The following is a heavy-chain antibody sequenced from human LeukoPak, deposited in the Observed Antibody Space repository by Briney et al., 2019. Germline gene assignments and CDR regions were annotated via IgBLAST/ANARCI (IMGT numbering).Heavy chain of an antibody. CDR1: GFTVSSNY. V-gene: IGHV3-53*01. J-gene: IGHJ4*02. Sequence: GGSLRLSCAASGFTVSSNYMSWVRQAPGKGLEWVSVIYSGGSTDYADSVKGRFTISRDNSKNTLYLQMSSLRVEDTAIYYCARGRDYFPIDYWGQGTFVIVSS. CDR3: ARGRDYFPIDY. D-gene: IGHD2/OR15-2a*01. CDR2: IYSGGST.